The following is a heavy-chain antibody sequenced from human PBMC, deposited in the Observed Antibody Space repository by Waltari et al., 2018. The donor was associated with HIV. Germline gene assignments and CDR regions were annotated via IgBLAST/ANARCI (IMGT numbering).Heavy chain of an antibody. V-gene: IGHV1-8*01. D-gene: IGHD4-17*01. CDR2: MNPKTGNT. Sequence: QVQLVQSGTEVKEPGASLKVSCKASGYPFSDNDINWVRQAPGQGLEWMGWMNPKTGNTGFAQTLQGRVILTRDASMNPAYMELNHLTSGDTAVYYCARQGAGDYGDYLFDYWGQGTLLTVSS. J-gene: IGHJ4*02. CDR3: ARQGAGDYGDYLFDY. CDR1: GYPFSDND.